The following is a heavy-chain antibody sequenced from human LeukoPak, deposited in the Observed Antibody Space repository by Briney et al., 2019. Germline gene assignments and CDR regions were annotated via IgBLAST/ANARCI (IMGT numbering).Heavy chain of an antibody. V-gene: IGHV3-13*01. J-gene: IGHJ4*02. CDR2: IGTAGDT. CDR1: GFTFSSYD. Sequence: PGGSLRLSCAASGFTFSSYDMHWVRQATGKGLEWVSAIGTAGDTYYPGSVKGRFTISRENAKNSLYLQMNSLRAGDTAVYYCAGGRGDSSGWTFDYWGQGTLVTVSS. CDR3: AGGRGDSSGWTFDY. D-gene: IGHD6-19*01.